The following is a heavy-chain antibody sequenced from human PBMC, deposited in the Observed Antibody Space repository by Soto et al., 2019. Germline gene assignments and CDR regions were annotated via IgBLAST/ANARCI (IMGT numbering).Heavy chain of an antibody. CDR3: ARDLAAAGPFDX. J-gene: IGHJ4*01. Sequence: QVQLVQSGAEVKKPGASVKVSCKASGYTFTNYAFSWVRQAPGQGLEWMGWISAYNGNTNYPQKLQGRATMTTDTSTSTAYMELRSLSSDDTAVYYCARDLAAAGPFDXWGXXXXVTVSS. CDR1: GYTFTNYA. V-gene: IGHV1-18*01. D-gene: IGHD6-13*01. CDR2: ISAYNGNT.